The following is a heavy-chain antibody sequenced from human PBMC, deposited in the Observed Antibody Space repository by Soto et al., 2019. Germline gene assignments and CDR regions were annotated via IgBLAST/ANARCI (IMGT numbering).Heavy chain of an antibody. J-gene: IGHJ4*02. Sequence: ASVKVSCKASGGTFSSYAISWVKEAPGQGLEWVGGIFPMPGTTHYAQKFQGRVTITADKSTSTVYMELRSLTSEDTAVYYCARTLEFRNGYISHFDYWGQGTLVTVSS. CDR3: ARTLEFRNGYISHFDY. V-gene: IGHV1-69*10. CDR1: GGTFSSYA. D-gene: IGHD1-1*01. CDR2: IFPMPGTT.